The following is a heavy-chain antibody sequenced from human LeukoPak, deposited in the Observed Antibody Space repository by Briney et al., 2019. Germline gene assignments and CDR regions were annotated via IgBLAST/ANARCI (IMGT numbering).Heavy chain of an antibody. V-gene: IGHV4-39*07. CDR1: GGSISSSSNY. CDR2: IYYSGST. Sequence: SETLSLTCTVSGGSISSSSNYWGWIRQPPGKGLEWIGSIYYSGSTYYNPSLKSRVTISVDTSKNQFSLKLSSVTAADTAVYYCARVRTISFMDVWGKGTTVTVSS. D-gene: IGHD4/OR15-4a*01. J-gene: IGHJ6*03. CDR3: ARVRTISFMDV.